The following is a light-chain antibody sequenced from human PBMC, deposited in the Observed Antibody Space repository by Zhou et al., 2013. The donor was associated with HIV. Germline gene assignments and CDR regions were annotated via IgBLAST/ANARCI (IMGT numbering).Light chain of an antibody. CDR3: QQYNSYWT. V-gene: IGKV1-9*01. CDR2: GAS. Sequence: DIQLTQSPSFLSASVGDGVTITCRASQGISSHLAWYQQKPGKAPKLLIYGASTLQSGVPSRFSGSGSGTEFTLTISSLQPEDFATYYCQQYNSYWTFGQGTKVEIK. CDR1: QGISSH. J-gene: IGKJ1*01.